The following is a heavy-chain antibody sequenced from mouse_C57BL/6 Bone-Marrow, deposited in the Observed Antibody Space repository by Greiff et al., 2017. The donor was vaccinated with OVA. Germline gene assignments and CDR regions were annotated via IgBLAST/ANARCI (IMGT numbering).Heavy chain of an antibody. D-gene: IGHD1-1*01. Sequence: QVQLQQPGTELVKPGASVKLSCKASGYTFTSYWMHWVKQRPGQGLEWIGNINPSNGGTNYNEQFKSKATLTVDKSSSTAYMQLSSLTSEDSAVYYCARDIIYFYGSIPYGYWGQGTSVTVSS. J-gene: IGHJ4*01. CDR2: INPSNGGT. V-gene: IGHV1-53*01. CDR3: ARDIIYFYGSIPYGY. CDR1: GYTFTSYW.